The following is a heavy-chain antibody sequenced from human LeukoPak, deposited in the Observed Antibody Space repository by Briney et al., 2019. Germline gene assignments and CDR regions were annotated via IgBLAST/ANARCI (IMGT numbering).Heavy chain of an antibody. CDR2: ISSSTSYI. CDR3: ARDRWGYSYGGD. CDR1: GFTFSSYS. V-gene: IGHV3-21*01. D-gene: IGHD5-18*01. Sequence: GGSLRLSCAASGFTFSSYSMNWVRQAPGKGLEWVSSISSSTSYIYYADSVKGRFTISRDNAKNSLYLQMNSLRAEDTAVYYCARDRWGYSYGGDWGQGTLVTVSS. J-gene: IGHJ4*02.